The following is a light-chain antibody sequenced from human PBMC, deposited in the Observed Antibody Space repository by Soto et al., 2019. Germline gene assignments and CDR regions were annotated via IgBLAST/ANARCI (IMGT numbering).Light chain of an antibody. V-gene: IGKV2-28*01. Sequence: EIVMTQSPPSLTVTPGEPASISCRSSQRLLHSNGNTFLDWYLQKPGQSPQLLIYLGSNRASGVPDRVSGSEAGTDFTLKISRVEAEDVGVYYCMQALQTPYTFGQGPRWIS. CDR1: QRLLHSNGNTF. CDR3: MQALQTPYT. CDR2: LGS. J-gene: IGKJ2*01.